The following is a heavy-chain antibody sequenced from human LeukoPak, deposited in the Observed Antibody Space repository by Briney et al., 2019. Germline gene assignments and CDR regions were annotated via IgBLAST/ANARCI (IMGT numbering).Heavy chain of an antibody. CDR3: AELGITMIGGV. J-gene: IGHJ6*04. D-gene: IGHD3-10*02. CDR2: IGSSGNYI. V-gene: IGHV3-21*01. Sequence: AGGSLRLSCAASEFSVGSNYMTWVRQAPGKGLEWVSSIGSSGNYIYYADSVKGRFTISRDNAKNSLYLQMNSLRAEDTAVYYCAELGITMIGGVWGKGTTVTISS. CDR1: EFSVGSNY.